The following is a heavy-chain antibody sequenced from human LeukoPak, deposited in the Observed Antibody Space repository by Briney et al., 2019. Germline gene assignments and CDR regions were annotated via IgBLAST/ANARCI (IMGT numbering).Heavy chain of an antibody. CDR3: SRDPRNLDY. CDR2: ISGSGHTT. J-gene: IGHJ4*02. Sequence: GGSLRLSCAASGFTFTSSAMSWVRQAPGKGLEWVSVISGSGHTTYYADSVKGRFTISRDNAKNSLYLQMNSLRAEDTAVYYCSRDPRNLDYWGQGTLVTVSS. CDR1: GFTFTSSA. D-gene: IGHD1-14*01. V-gene: IGHV3-23*01.